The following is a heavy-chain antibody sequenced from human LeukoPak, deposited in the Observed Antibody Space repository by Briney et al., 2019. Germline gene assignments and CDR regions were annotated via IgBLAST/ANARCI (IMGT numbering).Heavy chain of an antibody. J-gene: IGHJ4*02. CDR2: IKQDGSEK. CDR3: ARVPSSSWLDY. Sequence: GGSLRLSCAASGFTFSNYWMSWVRQAPGKGLEWVANIKQDGSEKYYVDSVKGRFTISRDNAKNSLYLQMNSLRAEDTAVYYCARVPSSSWLDYWGQGTLVTVSS. CDR1: GFTFSNYW. D-gene: IGHD6-13*01. V-gene: IGHV3-7*01.